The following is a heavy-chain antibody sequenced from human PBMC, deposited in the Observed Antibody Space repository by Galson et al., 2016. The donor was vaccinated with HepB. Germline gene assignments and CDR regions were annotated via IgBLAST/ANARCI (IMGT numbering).Heavy chain of an antibody. CDR1: GFTFSDYG. Sequence: SLRLSCAASGFTFSDYGMHWVRQAPGKGLEWVAIISYDGRTKYYADSVKGRFSIPRDNSNNTLYLELTSLRAEDTAVYYCAKDGNWSNSGTLGGWGQGSQVTVSS. CDR3: AKDGNWSNSGTLGG. V-gene: IGHV3-30*18. J-gene: IGHJ4*02. D-gene: IGHD3-16*01. CDR2: ISYDGRTK.